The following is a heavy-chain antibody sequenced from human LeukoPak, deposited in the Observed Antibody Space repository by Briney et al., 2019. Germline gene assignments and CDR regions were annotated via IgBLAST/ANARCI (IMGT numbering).Heavy chain of an antibody. CDR2: IKQDGSEK. V-gene: IGHV3-7*01. D-gene: IGHD4-17*01. CDR3: ARGLGDYADYYYYMDV. Sequence: PGGSVRLSCAASGFTFSSYWMSWVRQAPGKGLEWVANIKQDGSEKYYVDSVKGRFTISRDNAKNSLYLQMNSLRAEDTAVYYCARGLGDYADYYYYMDVWGKGTTVTVSS. CDR1: GFTFSSYW. J-gene: IGHJ6*03.